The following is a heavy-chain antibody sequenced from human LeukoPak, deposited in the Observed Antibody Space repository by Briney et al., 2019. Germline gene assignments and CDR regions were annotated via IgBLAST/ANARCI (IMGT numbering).Heavy chain of an antibody. Sequence: GGSLRLSCAASGFTVSSNYMSWVRQAPGKGLEWVSVIYSGGSTYYADSVKGRFTISRDNSKNTLYLQMNSLRAEDTAVFYCAGDIAAGTFDYWGQGTLVTVSS. V-gene: IGHV3-66*01. CDR2: IYSGGST. J-gene: IGHJ4*02. CDR3: AGDIAAGTFDY. D-gene: IGHD6-13*01. CDR1: GFTVSSNY.